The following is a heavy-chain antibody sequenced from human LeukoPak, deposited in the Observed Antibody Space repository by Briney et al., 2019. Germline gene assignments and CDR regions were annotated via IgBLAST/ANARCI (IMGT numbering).Heavy chain of an antibody. CDR2: IYYSGST. Sequence: SETLSLTCTVSGRSISSYYWSWIRQPPGKGLEWIGYIYYSGSTNYNPSLKSRVTISVDTSKNQFSLKLSSVTAADTAVYYCARDFLQDDAFDIWGQGTMVTVSS. CDR1: GRSISSYY. V-gene: IGHV4-59*01. D-gene: IGHD5-24*01. CDR3: ARDFLQDDAFDI. J-gene: IGHJ3*02.